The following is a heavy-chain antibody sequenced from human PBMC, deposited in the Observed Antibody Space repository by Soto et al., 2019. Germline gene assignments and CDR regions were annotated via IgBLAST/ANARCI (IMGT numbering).Heavy chain of an antibody. J-gene: IGHJ4*02. CDR2: IYYSGST. V-gene: IGHV4-59*01. CDR1: GGSISSYY. CDR3: ARDQDY. Sequence: TSEILSLTCTVSGGSISSYYWSWIRQPPGKGLEWIGYIYYSGSTNYNPSLKSRVTISVDTSKNQFSLKLSSVTAADTAVYYCARDQDYWGQGTLVPVSS.